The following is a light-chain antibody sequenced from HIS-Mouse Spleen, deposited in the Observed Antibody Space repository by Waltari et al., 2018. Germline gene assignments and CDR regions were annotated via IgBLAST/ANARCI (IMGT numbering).Light chain of an antibody. J-gene: IGKJ4*01. Sequence: DIQMPQSPSSLSASVGARVTITCQASQDISNYLNWYQQKPGKAPKPLIYDASNLETGVPSRFSGSGSGTDFTFTISSLQPEDIATYYCQQYDNLPRLTFGGGTKVEIK. CDR2: DAS. CDR1: QDISNY. V-gene: IGKV1-33*01. CDR3: QQYDNLPRLT.